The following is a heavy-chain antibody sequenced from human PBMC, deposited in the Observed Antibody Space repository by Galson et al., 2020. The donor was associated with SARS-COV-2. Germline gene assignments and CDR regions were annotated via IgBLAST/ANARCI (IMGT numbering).Heavy chain of an antibody. CDR3: ASVLAN. CDR1: GFTFSKYS. Sequence: LGESLKISCAASGFTFSKYSMHRVRQAPGQGLVWVSRINSDGSSTSYADSVKGQFTISRDNAKNTLYLQMNSLRADDTAVYYCASVLANWGQGTLVTVSS. V-gene: IGHV3-74*01. D-gene: IGHD2-8*02. CDR2: INSDGSST. J-gene: IGHJ4*02.